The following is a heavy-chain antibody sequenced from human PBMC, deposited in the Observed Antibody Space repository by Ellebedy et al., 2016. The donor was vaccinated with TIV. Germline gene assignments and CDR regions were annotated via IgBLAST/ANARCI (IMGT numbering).Heavy chain of an antibody. D-gene: IGHD5-18*01. CDR2: IYYRSQWYN. J-gene: IGHJ4*02. CDR1: GDSVSSNTAA. V-gene: IGHV6-1*01. CDR3: ARGYSYGLNY. Sequence: SQTLSLTCAISGDSVSSNTAAWNWIRQSPSRGLEWLGRIYYRSQWYNDYPVSVKSRITINPDTSMNQFSLHLSSVTPEETAVYYCARGYSYGLNYWGQGTLVTVSS.